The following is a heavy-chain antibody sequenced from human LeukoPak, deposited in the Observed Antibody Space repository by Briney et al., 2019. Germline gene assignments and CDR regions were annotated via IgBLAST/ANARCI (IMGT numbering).Heavy chain of an antibody. CDR2: VKGDGSTT. CDR3: AGGHSDPYYRAFDI. CDR1: GFTFSNYW. V-gene: IGHV3-74*01. Sequence: GGSLRLSCAASGFTFSNYWMHWVRQAPGKGPVWVSQVKGDGSTTTYADSVKGRFTISRDNAKNTLYLQMNSLGAEDMAVYYCAGGHSDPYYRAFDIWGQGTLVTVSS. J-gene: IGHJ3*02. D-gene: IGHD1-26*01.